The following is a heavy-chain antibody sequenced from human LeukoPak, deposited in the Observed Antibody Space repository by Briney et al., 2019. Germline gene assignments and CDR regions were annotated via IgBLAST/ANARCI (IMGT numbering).Heavy chain of an antibody. J-gene: IGHJ4*02. D-gene: IGHD3-22*01. CDR3: AFLDSSGYYYGRLRY. Sequence: AGGSLRLSCAASGVTLSSYAMSWARQAPGKGLEWVSGISSSGSGGNTYYADSVKGRFTISRDSSKNTLYLQMNSLRAEDTAVYFCAFLDSSGYYYGRLRYWGQGTPVTVSS. CDR2: ISSSGSGGNT. V-gene: IGHV3-23*01. CDR1: GVTLSSYA.